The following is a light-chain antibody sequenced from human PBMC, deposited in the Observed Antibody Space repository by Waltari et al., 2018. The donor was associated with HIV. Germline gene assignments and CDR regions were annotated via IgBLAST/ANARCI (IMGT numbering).Light chain of an antibody. CDR2: GAS. CDR3: QQYKIWPPLT. J-gene: IGKJ4*01. V-gene: IGKV3-15*01. Sequence: EIVMMQSPAMLSVSPGETATLSCRARESVSRDLAWYQQKPGQAPRLLIYGASTRATGVPSRVRASGAGTEFTLTISSLQSEDFAVYYCQQYKIWPPLTFGGGTKVEMK. CDR1: ESVSRD.